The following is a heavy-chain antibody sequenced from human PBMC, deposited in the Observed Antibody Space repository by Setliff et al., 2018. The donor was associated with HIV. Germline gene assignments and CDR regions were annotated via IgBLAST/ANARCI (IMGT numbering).Heavy chain of an antibody. CDR3: ARHSPNVGVRGDAFDI. Sequence: SETLSLTCTVSGGSISSHYWIWTRQPPGKGLEWIGYIHYSGATNYNPSLKSRVTISLDTSRTQFSLRLSSVTAADTAVYYCARHSPNVGVRGDAFDIWGQGTVVTVSS. CDR1: GGSISSHY. CDR2: IHYSGAT. D-gene: IGHD2-8*01. V-gene: IGHV4-59*08. J-gene: IGHJ3*02.